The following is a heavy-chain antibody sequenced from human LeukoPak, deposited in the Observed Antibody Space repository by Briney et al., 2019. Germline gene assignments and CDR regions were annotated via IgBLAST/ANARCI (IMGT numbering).Heavy chain of an antibody. CDR3: ASGNLDYYYMDV. D-gene: IGHD2/OR15-2a*01. CDR1: GGSISGYY. CDR2: LYTSGNT. J-gene: IGHJ6*02. Sequence: PSETLSLTCTASGGSISGYYWSWIRQPAGKGLEWIGRLYTSGNTKYNPSLKSRVTMSVNTSNNQFSLRLGSVTAADTAMYYCASGNLDYYYMDVWGRGTAVTVSS. V-gene: IGHV4-4*07.